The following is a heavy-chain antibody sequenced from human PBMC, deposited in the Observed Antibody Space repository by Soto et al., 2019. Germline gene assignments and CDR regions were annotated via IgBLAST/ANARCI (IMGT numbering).Heavy chain of an antibody. CDR3: ARGQNYSRRWYYYYGMDV. V-gene: IGHV5-51*01. J-gene: IGHJ6*02. Sequence: GESLKISCKGSGYSFTSYWIGWVRQMPGKGLEWMGIIYPGDSDTRYSPSFQGQVTISADKSISTAYLQWSSLKASDTAMYYCARGQNYSRRWYYYYGMDVCGQGPTVTVYS. CDR2: IYPGDSDT. CDR1: GYSFTSYW. D-gene: IGHD6-13*01.